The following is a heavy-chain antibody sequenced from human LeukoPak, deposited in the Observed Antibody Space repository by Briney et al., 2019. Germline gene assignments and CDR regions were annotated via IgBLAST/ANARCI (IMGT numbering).Heavy chain of an antibody. D-gene: IGHD3-10*01. V-gene: IGHV6-1*01. J-gene: IGHJ6*02. Sequence: SQTLSLTCAISGDSVSSNSAAWNWIRQSPSRGLEWLGGTYYRSKWYNDYAVSVKSRITINPDTSKNQFSLQLNSVTPEDTAVYYCARTRMVRESAYYGMDVWGQGTTVTVSS. CDR3: ARTRMVRESAYYGMDV. CDR1: GDSVSSNSAA. CDR2: TYYRSKWYN.